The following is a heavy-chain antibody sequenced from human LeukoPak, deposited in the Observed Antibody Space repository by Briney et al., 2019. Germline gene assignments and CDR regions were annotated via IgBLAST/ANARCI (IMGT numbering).Heavy chain of an antibody. D-gene: IGHD4-23*01. CDR1: GFTFSSYS. J-gene: IGHJ4*02. Sequence: GGSLRLSCVASGFTFSSYSMNWVRQAPGKGLEWVSSISTSSSYIYYADSVKGRFTISRDNAKNSLYLQMNSLRAEDTAVYYCARGATVRTPPVDYWGQGTLVTVSS. CDR2: ISTSSSYI. V-gene: IGHV3-21*01. CDR3: ARGATVRTPPVDY.